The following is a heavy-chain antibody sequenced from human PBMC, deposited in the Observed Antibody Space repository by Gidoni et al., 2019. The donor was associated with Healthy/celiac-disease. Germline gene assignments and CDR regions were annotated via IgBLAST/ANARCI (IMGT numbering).Heavy chain of an antibody. CDR3: ARPTVTTRGALLY. J-gene: IGHJ4*02. CDR2: IKQDGSEK. CDR1: GFTFSSYW. D-gene: IGHD4-17*01. V-gene: IGHV3-7*05. Sequence: EVQMVESGGGLVQPGGSLRPSCAASGFTFSSYWMSWVRQAPGKGLEWVANIKQDGSEKYYVDSGKGRFTISRDNAKNSLYLQMNSLRAEDTAVYYCARPTVTTRGALLYWGQGTLVTVSS.